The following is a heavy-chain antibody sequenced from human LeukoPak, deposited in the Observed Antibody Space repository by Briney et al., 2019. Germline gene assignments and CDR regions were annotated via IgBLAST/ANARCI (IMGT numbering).Heavy chain of an antibody. J-gene: IGHJ3*02. CDR3: ARDDFRITMVRGVIIDAFDT. CDR2: ISAYNGNT. V-gene: IGHV1-18*01. CDR1: GYTFTSYG. Sequence: ASVKVSCKASGYTFTSYGISWVRQAPGQGLEWMGWISAYNGNTNYAQKLQGRVTMTTDTSTSTAYMELRSLRSDDTAVYYCARDDFRITMVRGVIIDAFDTWGQGTMVTVSS. D-gene: IGHD3-10*01.